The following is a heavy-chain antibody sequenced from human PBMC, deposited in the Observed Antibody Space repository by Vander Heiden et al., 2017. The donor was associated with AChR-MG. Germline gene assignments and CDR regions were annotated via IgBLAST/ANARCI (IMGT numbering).Heavy chain of an antibody. J-gene: IGHJ4*02. D-gene: IGHD2-2*01. CDR1: GFSITSTGVA. CDR3: AFVNDGIGYQLYFDS. CDR2: LSWDDHT. V-gene: IGHV2-5*02. Sequence: QITLRQSGPTQVQPTQTLTPTCTVSGFSITSTGVAVGRGRQPPGKALDSLALLSWDDHTHYNSTLRTRLTVTKNIPSDKVGFQVRNIQPVDTATYFCAFVNDGIGYQLYFDSWGQGTPVTVAS.